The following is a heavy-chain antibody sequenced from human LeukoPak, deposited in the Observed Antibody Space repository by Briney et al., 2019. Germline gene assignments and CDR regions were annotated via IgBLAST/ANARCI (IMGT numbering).Heavy chain of an antibody. CDR1: GFTFSTYW. D-gene: IGHD2-8*02. J-gene: IGHJ4*02. CDR3: ARALAHWSDY. V-gene: IGHV3-74*01. Sequence: PGGSLRLSCAASGFTFSTYWMHWVRQAPGKGLVWVSRIKTDGSSTSYADSVKGRFTISRDNAKNTLYLQMNSLRVDDTAIYYCARALAHWSDYWGQGTLVTVSS. CDR2: IKTDGSST.